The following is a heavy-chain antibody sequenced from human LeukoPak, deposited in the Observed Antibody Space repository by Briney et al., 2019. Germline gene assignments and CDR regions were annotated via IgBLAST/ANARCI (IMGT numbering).Heavy chain of an antibody. Sequence: GGSLRLSRAASGFTFSSYSMNWVRQAPGKGLEWVSYISSSSSTIYYADSVKGRFTISRDNAKNSLYLPMYSLRAEDTAVYYCAIRDILTGYYDYCGQGTLVTVHS. CDR3: AIRDILTGYYDY. CDR1: GFTFSSYS. V-gene: IGHV3-48*01. D-gene: IGHD3-9*01. CDR2: ISSSSSTI. J-gene: IGHJ4*02.